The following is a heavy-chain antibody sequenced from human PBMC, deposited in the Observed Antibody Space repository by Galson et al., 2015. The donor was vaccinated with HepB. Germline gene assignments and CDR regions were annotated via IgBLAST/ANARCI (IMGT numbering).Heavy chain of an antibody. Sequence: SVKVSCKASGYTFTSYAMHWVRQAPGQRLEWMGWINAGNGNTKYSQKFQGRVTITRDTSASTAYMELSSLRSEDTAVYYCARGVQNAGTGVDYWGQGTLVTVSS. D-gene: IGHD6-13*01. J-gene: IGHJ4*02. CDR2: INAGNGNT. V-gene: IGHV1-3*01. CDR1: GYTFTSYA. CDR3: ARGVQNAGTGVDY.